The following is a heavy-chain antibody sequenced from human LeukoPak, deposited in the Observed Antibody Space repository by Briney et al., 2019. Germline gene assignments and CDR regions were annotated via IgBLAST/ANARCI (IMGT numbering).Heavy chain of an antibody. V-gene: IGHV3-23*01. D-gene: IGHD3-3*01. CDR1: GFTFSSYA. CDR3: AKSTITTRRGNYYMDV. Sequence: GGSLRLSCAASGFTFSSYAISWVRQAPGKGLEWVSAISGSGGSTYYADSVKGRFTISRDNSKNTLYLQMNSLRAEDTAVYYCAKSTITTRRGNYYMDVWGKRTTVTVSS. J-gene: IGHJ6*03. CDR2: ISGSGGST.